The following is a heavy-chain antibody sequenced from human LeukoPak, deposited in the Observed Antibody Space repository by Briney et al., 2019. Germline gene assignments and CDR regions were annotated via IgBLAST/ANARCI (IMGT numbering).Heavy chain of an antibody. CDR1: GFTFSNAW. Sequence: GRSLSLSCAASGFTFSNAWMSCVRHPPGKGLEWVGRIKSKTDGGTTDYAAPVKGRFTISRDDSKNTLYLQMSGLKTEDTAVYYCTIGYSREDFDYWGQGTLVTVSS. CDR2: IKSKTDGGTT. CDR3: TIGYSREDFDY. J-gene: IGHJ4*02. V-gene: IGHV3-15*01. D-gene: IGHD6-13*01.